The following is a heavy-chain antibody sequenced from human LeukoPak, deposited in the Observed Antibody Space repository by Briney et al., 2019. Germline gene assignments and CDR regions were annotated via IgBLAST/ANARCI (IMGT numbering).Heavy chain of an antibody. CDR3: AADRAGSYLRFVY. CDR2: IVVGSGNT. V-gene: IGHV1-58*01. J-gene: IGHJ4*02. CDR1: GFTFNSSV. D-gene: IGHD3-10*01. Sequence: GTSVKVSCKASGFTFNSSVVQWVRQARGQRLEWIGWIVVGSGNTNYAQKFQERVTITRDMSTSTAYMELSSLRFEDTAVYYCAADRAGSYLRFVYWGQGTPVTVSS.